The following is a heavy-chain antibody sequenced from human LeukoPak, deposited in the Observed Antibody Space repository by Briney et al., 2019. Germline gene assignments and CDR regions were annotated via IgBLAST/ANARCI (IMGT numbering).Heavy chain of an antibody. CDR1: GFSFITYS. CDR3: AKTQIAAVWRGFDTQAAYFDY. Sequence: PGGSLRLSCAASGFSFITYSMNWVRQAPGKGLEWVSYISSGSTTIYYADSVKGRFTIPRDNAKNSLYLQMNSLRAEDTAVYYCAKTQIAAVWRGFDTQAAYFDYWGQGTLVTVSS. CDR2: ISSGSTTI. D-gene: IGHD6-13*01. J-gene: IGHJ4*02. V-gene: IGHV3-48*04.